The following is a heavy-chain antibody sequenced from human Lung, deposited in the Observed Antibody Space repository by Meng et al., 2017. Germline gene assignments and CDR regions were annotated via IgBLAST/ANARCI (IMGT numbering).Heavy chain of an antibody. V-gene: IGHV4-39*01. J-gene: IGHJ5*02. Sequence: QLQLQESGPGLAKPSETPSLSCTVSGGSIRSSSYYWGCTRQPPGKGLEWIGSIDNTGSTHYNPSLKSRVSMSVDTSKNQFSLRLNSVTAADTAVYYCVRLDWELLNWFDPWGQGTLVTVSS. CDR1: GGSIRSSSYY. D-gene: IGHD1-26*01. CDR3: VRLDWELLNWFDP. CDR2: IDNTGST.